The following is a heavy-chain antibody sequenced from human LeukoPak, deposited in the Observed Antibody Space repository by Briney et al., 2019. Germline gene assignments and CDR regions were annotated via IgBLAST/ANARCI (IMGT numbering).Heavy chain of an antibody. Sequence: SETLSLTCTVSGGSISSYYWSWIRQPPGKGLEWIGYIYYSGSTNYNPSLKSRVTISVDTSKNQFSLKLSSVTAADTAVYYCARDKGVFPGDYYYGMDVWGQGTTVTASS. V-gene: IGHV4-59*01. CDR1: GGSISSYY. CDR3: ARDKGVFPGDYYYGMDV. D-gene: IGHD3-10*01. CDR2: IYYSGST. J-gene: IGHJ6*02.